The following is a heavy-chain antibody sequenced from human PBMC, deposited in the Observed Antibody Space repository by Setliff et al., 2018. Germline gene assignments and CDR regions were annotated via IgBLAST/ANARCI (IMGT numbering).Heavy chain of an antibody. CDR3: IRPQTPDDDHSSGYYGF. J-gene: IGHJ4*02. Sequence: GGSLRPSCAASGFTFSDSAVHWVRQASGKGLEWVGRIRAKVSDYATAYAASLKGRFTISRDDSKNTAYLQMNSLETEDTALYYCIRPQTPDDDHSSGYYGFWGQGTPVTVSS. V-gene: IGHV3-73*01. CDR2: IRAKVSDYAT. D-gene: IGHD3-22*01. CDR1: GFTFSDSA.